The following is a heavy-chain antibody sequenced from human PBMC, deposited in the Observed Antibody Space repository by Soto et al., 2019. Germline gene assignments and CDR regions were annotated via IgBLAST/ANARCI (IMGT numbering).Heavy chain of an antibody. D-gene: IGHD3-10*01. CDR2: MNPNSGNT. CDR3: ARRITMVRGGSVNYYYYGMDV. V-gene: IGHV1-8*01. J-gene: IGHJ6*02. CDR1: GYTFTSYD. Sequence: ASVQVSCKASGYTFTSYDINWVRQAPGQGLEWMGWMNPNSGNTGYAQKFQGRVTMTRNTSISTAYMELSSLRSEDTAVYYCARRITMVRGGSVNYYYYGMDVWGQGTTVTVSS.